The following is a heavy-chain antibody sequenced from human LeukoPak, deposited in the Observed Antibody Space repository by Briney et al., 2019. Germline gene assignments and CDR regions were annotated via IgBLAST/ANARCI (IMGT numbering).Heavy chain of an antibody. CDR2: INSDGSST. Sequence: GSLRLSCAASGFTFSSYWMHWVRQAPGKGLVWVSRINSDGSSTSYADSVKGRFTISRDNAKNSLYLQMNSLRAEDTAVYYCARETYCTSTNCPIGDYFDYCGQGTLVTVSS. D-gene: IGHD2-2*01. J-gene: IGHJ4*02. CDR3: ARETYCTSTNCPIGDYFDY. V-gene: IGHV3-74*01. CDR1: GFTFSSYW.